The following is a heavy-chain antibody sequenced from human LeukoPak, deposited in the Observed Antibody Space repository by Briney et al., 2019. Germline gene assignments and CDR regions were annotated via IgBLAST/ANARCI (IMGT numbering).Heavy chain of an antibody. J-gene: IGHJ6*02. Sequence: GSLRLSCAASGFIVSSNYMSWVRQAPGRGLEWVSVIYSGGSTYYADSVKGRFTVSRDNSKNTLYLQMNSLRAEDTAVYYCAKHLTYYGMDVWGQGTTVTVSS. CDR2: IYSGGST. CDR3: AKHLTYYGMDV. V-gene: IGHV3-53*01. CDR1: GFIVSSNY.